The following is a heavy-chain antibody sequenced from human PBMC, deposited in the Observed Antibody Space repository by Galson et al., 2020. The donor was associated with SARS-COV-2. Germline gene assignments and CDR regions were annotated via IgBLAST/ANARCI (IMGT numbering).Heavy chain of an antibody. D-gene: IGHD2-2*01. V-gene: IGHV4-4*07. CDR3: ARVSVPAATNYYSSDLGV. Sequence: SETLSLTCTVSGGSMRNYYWSWIRQPAGMGLEWLGRIYTSGSVNYNPSFKGRVTMSVDMSKNHFSLKLNSVTAADTAVYYCARVSVPAATNYYSSDLGVWGQGTTVTVSS. CDR2: IYTSGSV. CDR1: GGSMRNYY. J-gene: IGHJ6*02.